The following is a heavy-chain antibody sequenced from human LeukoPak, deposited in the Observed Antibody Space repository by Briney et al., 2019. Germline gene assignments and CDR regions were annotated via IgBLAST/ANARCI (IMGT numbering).Heavy chain of an antibody. Sequence: TSETLSLTCTVSGGSISSYYWSWIRQPPGKGLEWIGYIYYSGSTNYNPSLKSRVTISVDTSKSQFSLNLMSVTAADTAEYYCTRDTGTTGEVKFDPWGQGTLVTVSS. V-gene: IGHV4-59*12. J-gene: IGHJ5*02. CDR2: IYYSGST. CDR3: TRDTGTTGEVKFDP. CDR1: GGSISSYY. D-gene: IGHD4-17*01.